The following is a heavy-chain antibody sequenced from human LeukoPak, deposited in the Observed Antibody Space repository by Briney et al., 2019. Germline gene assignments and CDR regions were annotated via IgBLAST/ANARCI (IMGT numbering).Heavy chain of an antibody. CDR1: GFNFSSYW. Sequence: PGGSLRLSCAASGFNFSSYWMSWVRQAPGKGLEWVANIKQDGSEKYYVDSVKGRFTISRDNAKNSLYLQMNSLRAEDTAVYYCARSNYDYVWGSYRPFDYWGQGTLVTVSS. V-gene: IGHV3-7*01. J-gene: IGHJ4*02. D-gene: IGHD3-16*02. CDR2: IKQDGSEK. CDR3: ARSNYDYVWGSYRPFDY.